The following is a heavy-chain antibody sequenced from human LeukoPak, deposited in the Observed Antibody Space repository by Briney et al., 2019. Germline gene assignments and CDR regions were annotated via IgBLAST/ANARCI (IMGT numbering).Heavy chain of an antibody. J-gene: IGHJ5*02. D-gene: IGHD3-22*01. CDR2: IIPIFGTA. CDR1: GGTFSSYA. V-gene: IGHV1-69*05. CDR3: ARDRYYYDSSGLSKYNWFDP. Sequence: ASVKVSCKASGGTFSSYAISWVRQAPGQGLEWMGGIIPIFGTANYAQKFQGRVTITRDTSASTAYMELSSLRSEDTAVYYCARDRYYYDSSGLSKYNWFDPWGQGTLVTASS.